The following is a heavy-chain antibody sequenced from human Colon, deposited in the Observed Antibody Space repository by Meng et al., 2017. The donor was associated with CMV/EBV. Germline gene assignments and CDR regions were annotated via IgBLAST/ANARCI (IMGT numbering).Heavy chain of an antibody. D-gene: IGHD3-10*01. Sequence: GESLKISCAASGFSFSSYAMHWVRQAPGKGLEWVALVSFDGNDEYYRDSVKGRFTISRDNSKNTLYLQMSSLTPEDTAVYYCAKKPAPILGGYWGQGTLVTVSS. V-gene: IGHV3-30*18. CDR1: GFSFSSYA. CDR3: AKKPAPILGGY. CDR2: VSFDGNDE. J-gene: IGHJ4*02.